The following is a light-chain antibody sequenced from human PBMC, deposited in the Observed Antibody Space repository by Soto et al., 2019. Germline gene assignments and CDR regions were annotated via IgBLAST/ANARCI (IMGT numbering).Light chain of an antibody. J-gene: IGKJ1*01. CDR1: QSVSTN. CDR3: QHYNNWPPWT. CDR2: GAS. Sequence: EVVMTQTPAILSVSPRERATLSCRASQSVSTNLAWYQQKPGQAPRLLIYGASTRATGIPARFSGSGSGTEFTLTISSLQSEDFAVYYCQHYNNWPPWTFGQGTKVEIK. V-gene: IGKV3-15*01.